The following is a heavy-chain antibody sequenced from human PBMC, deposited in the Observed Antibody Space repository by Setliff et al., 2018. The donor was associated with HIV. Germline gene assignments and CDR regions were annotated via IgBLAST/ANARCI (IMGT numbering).Heavy chain of an antibody. V-gene: IGHV4-38-2*01. D-gene: IGHD6-13*01. Sequence: SETLSLTCAVSGYSISSGYYWGWIRQPPGKGLEWIGAIYHSGSSYYSPSLKSRVTLFLDTSKNQFPLTLNSLTAADTAVYYCARLAGQRTIAAADYFFDFWGQEALVTVSS. CDR2: IYHSGSS. CDR3: ARLAGQRTIAAADYFFDF. J-gene: IGHJ4*02. CDR1: GYSISSGYY.